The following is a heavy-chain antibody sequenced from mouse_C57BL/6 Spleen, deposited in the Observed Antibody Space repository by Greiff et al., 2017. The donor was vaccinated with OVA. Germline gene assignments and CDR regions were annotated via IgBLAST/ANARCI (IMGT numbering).Heavy chain of an antibody. CDR1: GYSITSGYY. J-gene: IGHJ2*01. D-gene: IGHD4-1*01. CDR3: ARRGLTGYFDY. CDR2: ISYDGIN. V-gene: IGHV3-6*01. Sequence: EVKLMESGPGLVKPSQSLSLTCSVTGYSITSGYYWNWIRQFPGNKLEWMGYISYDGINNYNPSLKNRSSITRDTSKNQFFLKLNSVTTEDTATYDCARRGLTGYFDYWGQGTTLTVSS.